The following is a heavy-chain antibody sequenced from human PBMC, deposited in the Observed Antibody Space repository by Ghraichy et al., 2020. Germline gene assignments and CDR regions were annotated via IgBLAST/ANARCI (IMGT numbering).Heavy chain of an antibody. D-gene: IGHD3-3*01. CDR1: GGSISSSSYY. V-gene: IGHV4-39*01. Sequence: SQTLSLTCTVSGGSISSSSYYWGWIRQPSGKGLEWIGSIYYSGSTYYNPSLKSRVTISVDTSKNQFSLKLSSVTAADTAVYYCARHFYDFWSGKQNWFDPWGQGTLVTVSS. CDR2: IYYSGST. CDR3: ARHFYDFWSGKQNWFDP. J-gene: IGHJ5*02.